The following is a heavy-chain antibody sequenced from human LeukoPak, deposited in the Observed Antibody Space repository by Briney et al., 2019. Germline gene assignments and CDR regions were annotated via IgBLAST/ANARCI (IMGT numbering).Heavy chain of an antibody. J-gene: IGHJ4*02. D-gene: IGHD1-26*01. V-gene: IGHV4-39*01. CDR1: GGSISGSDYS. CDR3: VRRPANTGSSYYLDY. Sequence: SETLSLTCTGSGGSISGSDYSWGWIRQPPGKGLEWIASVYYSGTTYYNPALNSRVTISVDTSNNQFFLKLSSVTAADTSVYYCVRRPANTGSSYYLDYWGQGALVTVSS. CDR2: VYYSGTT.